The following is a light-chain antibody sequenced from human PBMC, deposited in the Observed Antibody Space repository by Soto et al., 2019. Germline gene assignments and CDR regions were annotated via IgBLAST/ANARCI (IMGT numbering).Light chain of an antibody. CDR2: DAS. CDR1: QSVSSY. V-gene: IGKV3-11*01. J-gene: IGKJ5*01. Sequence: EIVLTQSPATLSLSPGERGTVSCRASQSVSSYLAWYQKKPGQAPRLLIYDASKRATGIPARFSGSGSGTDFTLTISSLEPEDFAVYYCKQRINRPTCGQGTRREIK. CDR3: KQRINRPT.